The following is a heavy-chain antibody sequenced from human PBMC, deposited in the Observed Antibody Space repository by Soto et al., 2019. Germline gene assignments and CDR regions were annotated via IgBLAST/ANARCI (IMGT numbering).Heavy chain of an antibody. CDR1: GGTFSSYA. CDR2: IIPIFGTA. CDR3: ARLVYGDYEGGMDV. V-gene: IGHV1-69*06. J-gene: IGHJ6*02. D-gene: IGHD4-17*01. Sequence: SVKVSCKASGGTFSSYAISWVRQAPGQGLEWMGGIIPIFGTANYAQKFQGRVTITADKSTSTAYMELSGLRSEDTAVYYCARLVYGDYEGGMDVWGQGTTVTVSS.